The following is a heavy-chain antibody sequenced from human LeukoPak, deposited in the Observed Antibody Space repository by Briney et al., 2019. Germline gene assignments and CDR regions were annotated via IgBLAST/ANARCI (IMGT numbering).Heavy chain of an antibody. CDR2: ISSNGGST. Sequence: PGGSLRLSCVVSGFTFSSYAMHWVRQAPGKGLEYVSAISSNGGSTYYANSVKGRFTISRDNSKNRLYLQMGSLRVEDMAVYYCARASSGWYGYWGQGTLATVSS. V-gene: IGHV3-64*01. CDR1: GFTFSSYA. J-gene: IGHJ4*02. D-gene: IGHD6-19*01. CDR3: ARASSGWYGY.